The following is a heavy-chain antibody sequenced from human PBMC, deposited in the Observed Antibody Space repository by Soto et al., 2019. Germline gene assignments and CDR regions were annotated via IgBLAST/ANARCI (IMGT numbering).Heavy chain of an antibody. CDR1: GFTFKSFG. CDR3: AKDRGGDCPDNSCYFGADY. CDR2: ISNDGITH. Sequence: VQMVGSGGGVVQPGRSLRLPFKTYGFTFKSFGFHWVRQAPGKGLDGGAVISNDGITHYYADSVKGRFTISRDNSKNTLYLLMNSLRLDDSAAYYCAKDRGGDCPDNSCYFGADYWGQGALVTVSS. D-gene: IGHD2-2*01. V-gene: IGHV3-30*18. J-gene: IGHJ4*02.